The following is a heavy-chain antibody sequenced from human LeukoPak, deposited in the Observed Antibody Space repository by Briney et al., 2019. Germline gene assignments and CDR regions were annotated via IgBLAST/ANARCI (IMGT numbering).Heavy chain of an antibody. V-gene: IGHV3-23*01. Sequence: GGSLRLSCAASGFTFSSLAMGWVRQAPGKGLEWVSVISDSGGTTYYADSVKGRFTISRDNSRNTLYLQMNSLRVEDTAVYYCAKDARRSSGWYFFDHWGQGTLVTVSS. D-gene: IGHD6-19*01. CDR2: ISDSGGTT. J-gene: IGHJ4*02. CDR1: GFTFSSLA. CDR3: AKDARRSSGWYFFDH.